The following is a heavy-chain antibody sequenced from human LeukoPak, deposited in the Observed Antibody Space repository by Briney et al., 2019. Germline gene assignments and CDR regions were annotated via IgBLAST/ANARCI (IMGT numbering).Heavy chain of an antibody. J-gene: IGHJ4*02. V-gene: IGHV4-34*01. CDR3: ARDDPYYFDY. Sequence: SEALSLTCAVYGGSFSGYYWSWIRQPPGKGLEWIGEINHGGSTNYNPSLKSRVTISVDTSKNQFSLTLSSATAADTAVYYCARDDPYYFDYWGQGTLVTVSS. D-gene: IGHD1-1*01. CDR2: INHGGST. CDR1: GGSFSGYY.